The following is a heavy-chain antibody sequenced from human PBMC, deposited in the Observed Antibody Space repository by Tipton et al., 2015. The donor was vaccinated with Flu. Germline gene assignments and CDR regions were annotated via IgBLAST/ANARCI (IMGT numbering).Heavy chain of an antibody. CDR1: GDSMSPYY. CDR3: ARPPSAGTVWYFEI. D-gene: IGHD6-13*01. V-gene: IGHV4-59*08. Sequence: TLSLTCTVSGDSMSPYYWSWIRQVPGRGLEWIGFIDFGGSSNYNPSLWGRVSMSIDTSKNQFSLSLSSVTAADTGVYYCARPPSAGTVWYFEIWGRSTMVSVS. J-gene: IGHJ2*01. CDR2: IDFGGSS.